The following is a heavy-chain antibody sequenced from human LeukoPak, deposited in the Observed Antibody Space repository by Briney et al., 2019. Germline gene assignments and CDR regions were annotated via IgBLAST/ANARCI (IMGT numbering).Heavy chain of an antibody. J-gene: IGHJ4*02. CDR1: GFPFSSYG. D-gene: IGHD2-21*01. V-gene: IGHV3-33*01. Sequence: RGSLRLSCAASGFPFSSYGMHWVRQAPGKGLEWVARLVYDERSDYANSVKGRFSISRDNPKNTLFLDMSNLRVDDTAVYYCARDLSAAYDFWGQGVLVTVSS. CDR3: ARDLSAAYDF. CDR2: LVYDERS.